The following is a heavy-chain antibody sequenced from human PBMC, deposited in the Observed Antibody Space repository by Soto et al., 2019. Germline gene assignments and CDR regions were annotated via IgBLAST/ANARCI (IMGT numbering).Heavy chain of an antibody. CDR1: GFTFSSYA. CDR2: MSGAGRSS. D-gene: IGHD3-3*01. CDR3: AKGPIFGVENIYDY. J-gene: IGHJ4*02. V-gene: IGHV3-23*01. Sequence: DVQLLESGGDLVQPGGSLRLSCAASGFTFSSYAMSWVRQAPGKGLEWVSGMSGAGRSSYDADSVKGRFTISRDNSKNTLYLQMNNLRAEDTALYYCAKGPIFGVENIYDYWGQGTLVTVSS.